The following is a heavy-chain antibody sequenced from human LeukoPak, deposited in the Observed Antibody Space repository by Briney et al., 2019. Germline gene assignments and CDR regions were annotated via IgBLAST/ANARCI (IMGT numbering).Heavy chain of an antibody. Sequence: PGGSLRLSCAASGFSFSRSIRWWVRQAPEGRLGWVSSISSKRSNIYYAHSVKGQLTISRDNAKNALYLQMSGLRGEDTAVYCGARGFTCRDRFDYWGEGTLVSVSS. D-gene: IGHD1-14*01. J-gene: IGHJ4*02. CDR1: GFSFSRSI. CDR2: ISSKRSNI. CDR3: ARGFTCRDRFDY. V-gene: IGHV3-21*01.